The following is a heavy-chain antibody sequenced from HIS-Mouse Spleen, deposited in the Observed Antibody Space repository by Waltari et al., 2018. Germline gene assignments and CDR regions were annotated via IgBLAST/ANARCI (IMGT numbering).Heavy chain of an antibody. J-gene: IGHJ2*01. Sequence: QLQLQESGPGLVKPSETLSLTCTVSGGSISSSSYYWGWIRPPPGKGLEWIGSIYYSGSTEYNPSLKSRVTISVDTSKNQFSLKLSAVTAADTAVYYCAREIPYSSSWYDWYFDLWGRGTLVTVSS. CDR3: AREIPYSSSWYDWYFDL. CDR2: IYYSGST. D-gene: IGHD6-13*01. CDR1: GGSISSSSYY. V-gene: IGHV4-39*07.